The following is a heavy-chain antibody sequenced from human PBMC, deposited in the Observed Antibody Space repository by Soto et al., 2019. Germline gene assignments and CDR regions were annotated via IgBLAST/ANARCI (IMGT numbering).Heavy chain of an antibody. D-gene: IGHD6-6*01. CDR1: GYSFSTYD. V-gene: IGHV1-18*04. Sequence: LLLQSGAELKKPGASVKISCKASGYSFSTYDISWLRQAPGQGPEWMGRISPKNGNTNYAQNFQDRVTMTADTSSSTAYMELRGLRSDDTAKYYCARSDSTLTPRPDYWGQGTLVTVSS. CDR2: ISPKNGNT. CDR3: ARSDSTLTPRPDY. J-gene: IGHJ4*02.